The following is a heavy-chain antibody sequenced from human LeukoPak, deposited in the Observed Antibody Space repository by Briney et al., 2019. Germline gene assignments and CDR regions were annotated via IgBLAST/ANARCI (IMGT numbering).Heavy chain of an antibody. J-gene: IGHJ4*02. CDR1: GFTFSDYF. D-gene: IGHD5-24*01. CDR3: ASSGDGYNVGFVFY. Sequence: GGSLRLSCAASGFTFSDYFMSWIRQAPGKGLDWVSYISGSGGAIYYADSVKGRFTISRDNAKNSLYLQMDSLRSDDTAVYYCASSGDGYNVGFVFYWGQGTLVTVSS. V-gene: IGHV3-11*01. CDR2: ISGSGGAI.